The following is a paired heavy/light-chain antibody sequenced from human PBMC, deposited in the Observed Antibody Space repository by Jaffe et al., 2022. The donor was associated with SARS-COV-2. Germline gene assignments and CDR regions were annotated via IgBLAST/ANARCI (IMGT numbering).Heavy chain of an antibody. CDR3: AKWRVDGSDHVIDS. D-gene: IGHD6-25*01. CDR2: IKGDGTEK. J-gene: IGHJ4*02. V-gene: IGHV3-7*01. CDR1: GFIFGGHW. Sequence: EVQLVESGGGFVRPGGSLRLSCAASGFIFGGHWMAWVRQAPGKGLEWVANIKGDGTEKNYADSVKGRLIISRDNAKSSLYLQIDSLSADDTATYYCAKWRVDGSDHVIDSWGQGTVVIVSS.
Light chain of an antibody. V-gene: IGLV8-61*01. CDR1: SGSPNNYY. Sequence: QTVVTQEPPFSVSPGGTVTLTCGMNSGSPNNYYASWYQQIPGQPPRALISSTNIRSSGVPDRFSGSTLGNKAALTITGAQADDECDYYCILYVGRGIWVFGGGTRLTVL. J-gene: IGLJ3*02. CDR3: ILYVGRGIWV. CDR2: STN.